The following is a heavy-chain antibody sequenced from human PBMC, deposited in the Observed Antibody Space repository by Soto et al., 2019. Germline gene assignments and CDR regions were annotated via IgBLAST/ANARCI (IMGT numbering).Heavy chain of an antibody. V-gene: IGHV4-31*03. Sequence: QVQLQESGPGLVKPSQTLSLTCTVSGGSISSGGYYWSWIRQHPGKGLEWIGYIYYSGSTYYNPSLKSRVTISVDTSKNQFSLKLSSVTAADTAVYYCARDLGSILLWFGALDPWGQGTLVTVSS. CDR1: GGSISSGGYY. J-gene: IGHJ5*02. CDR3: ARDLGSILLWFGALDP. CDR2: IYYSGST. D-gene: IGHD3-10*01.